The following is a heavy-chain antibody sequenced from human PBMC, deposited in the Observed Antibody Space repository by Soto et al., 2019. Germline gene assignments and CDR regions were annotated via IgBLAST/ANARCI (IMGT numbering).Heavy chain of an antibody. V-gene: IGHV1-8*01. D-gene: IGHD2-2*01. J-gene: IGHJ3*02. CDR2: MNPNSGNT. CDR3: ARSGEYQLLWDDAFDI. Sequence: GASVKVSCKASGYTFTSYDINWVRQATGQGLEWMGWMNPNSGNTGYAQKFRGRVTMTRNTSISTAYMELSSLRSEDTAVYYCARSGEYQLLWDDAFDIWGQRTMVTVSS. CDR1: GYTFTSYD.